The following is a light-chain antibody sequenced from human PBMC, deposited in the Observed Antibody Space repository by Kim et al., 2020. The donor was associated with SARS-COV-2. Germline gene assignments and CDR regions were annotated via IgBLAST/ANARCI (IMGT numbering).Light chain of an antibody. Sequence: EIVLTQSPGTLSLSPGERATFSCRASQSVSSSYLAWYQQKPGQAPRLLIYGASSRATGIPDRFSGSWSGTDFTLTISRLEPEDFAVYYCQQYGSSPWTFGQGTKVEIK. J-gene: IGKJ1*01. CDR1: QSVSSSY. CDR2: GAS. CDR3: QQYGSSPWT. V-gene: IGKV3-20*01.